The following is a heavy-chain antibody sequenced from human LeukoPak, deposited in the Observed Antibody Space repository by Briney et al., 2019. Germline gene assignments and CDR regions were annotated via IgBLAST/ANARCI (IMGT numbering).Heavy chain of an antibody. CDR1: GFPFSVYT. D-gene: IGHD3-22*01. CDR2: ISKAGTDQR. Sequence: GGSLRLSCAASGFPFSVYTMNWVRQAPEKGLEWVSSISKAGTDQRHYADSVKGRFTISRDNSKNTLYLQMNSLRAEDTAVYYCARADYDSSGPGYWGQGTLVTVSS. CDR3: ARADYDSSGPGY. V-gene: IGHV3-21*01. J-gene: IGHJ4*02.